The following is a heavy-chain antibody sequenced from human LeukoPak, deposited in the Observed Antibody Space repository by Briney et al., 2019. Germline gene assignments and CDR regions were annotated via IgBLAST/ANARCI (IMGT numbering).Heavy chain of an antibody. CDR2: ISSSSSYI. CDR1: GFTFSSYS. D-gene: IGHD2-2*01. Sequence: GGSLRLSCAASGFTFSSYSMNWVRRAPGKGLEWVSSISSSSSYIYYADSVKGRFTISRDNAKNSLYLQMNSLRAEDTAVYYCARVWVVPAALDYWGQGTLVTVSS. V-gene: IGHV3-21*01. J-gene: IGHJ4*02. CDR3: ARVWVVPAALDY.